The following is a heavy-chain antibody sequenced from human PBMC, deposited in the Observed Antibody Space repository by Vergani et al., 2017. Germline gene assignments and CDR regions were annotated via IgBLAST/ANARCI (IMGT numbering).Heavy chain of an antibody. J-gene: IGHJ4*02. V-gene: IGHV4-34*01. CDR1: GGSFSGYY. CDR2: INHSGST. D-gene: IGHD6-19*01. Sequence: VQLQQWGAGLLKPSETLSLTCAVYGGSFSGYYWSWIRQPPGKGLEWIGEINHSGSTNYNPSLKSRVTISGDTSKNQFSLKLSAVTAADTAVYYCAMLAVAAPGGDDWGQGTLVTVSS. CDR3: AMLAVAAPGGDD.